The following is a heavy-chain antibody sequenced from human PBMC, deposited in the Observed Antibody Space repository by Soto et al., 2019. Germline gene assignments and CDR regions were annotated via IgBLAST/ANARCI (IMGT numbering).Heavy chain of an antibody. D-gene: IGHD5-18*01. CDR2: IIPILGIA. V-gene: IGHV1-69*04. Sequence: SVKVSCKASGGTFSSYTISWVRQAPGQGLEWMGRIIPILGIANYAQKFQGRVTITADKSTSTAYMELSSLRSEDTAVYYCAREARGYSYGYRSFDYWGQGTLVTVSS. CDR1: GGTFSSYT. CDR3: AREARGYSYGYRSFDY. J-gene: IGHJ4*02.